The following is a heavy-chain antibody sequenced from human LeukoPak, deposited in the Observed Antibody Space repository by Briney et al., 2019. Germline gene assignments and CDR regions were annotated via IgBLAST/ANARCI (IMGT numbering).Heavy chain of an antibody. Sequence: SETLSLTCAVSGYSISSGYYWSWIRLPPGKGLECIGSIHHSGNTFYNPSLKSRVTISVNTSKNQFSLKMNSVTAADTAVYYCARGIAISPMDVWGNGTTVTVSS. CDR1: GYSISSGYY. CDR2: IHHSGNT. V-gene: IGHV4-38-2*01. J-gene: IGHJ6*04. CDR3: ARGIAISPMDV. D-gene: IGHD3-9*01.